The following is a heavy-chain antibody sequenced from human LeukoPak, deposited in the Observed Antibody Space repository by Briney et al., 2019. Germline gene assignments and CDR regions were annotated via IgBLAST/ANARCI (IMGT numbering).Heavy chain of an antibody. V-gene: IGHV1-69*13. D-gene: IGHD6-19*01. CDR3: ATNLYSSGWSLDY. J-gene: IGHJ4*02. Sequence: GASVKVSCKASGGTFSSYAISWVRQAPGQGLEWMGGIIPILGTANYAQKFQGRVTITADESTSTAYMELSSLRSEDTAVYYCATNLYSSGWSLDYWGQGTLVTVSS. CDR1: GGTFSSYA. CDR2: IIPILGTA.